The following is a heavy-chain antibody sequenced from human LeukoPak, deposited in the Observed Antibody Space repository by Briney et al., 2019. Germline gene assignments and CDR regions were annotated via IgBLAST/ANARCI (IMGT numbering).Heavy chain of an antibody. J-gene: IGHJ6*04. V-gene: IGHV5-10-1*01. Sequence: GESLRISCKGSGSRFTSYWISWVRQLPGKGLEGMGRIDPSDSYTNYSPSFQGHVTISADKSISTAYLQWSSLKASDTAMYYCARLPGYCSGGSCYRMDVWGKGTTVTVSS. CDR2: IDPSDSYT. CDR3: ARLPGYCSGGSCYRMDV. CDR1: GSRFTSYW. D-gene: IGHD2-15*01.